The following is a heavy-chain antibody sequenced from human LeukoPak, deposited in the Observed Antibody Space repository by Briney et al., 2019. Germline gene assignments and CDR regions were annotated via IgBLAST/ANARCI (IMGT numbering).Heavy chain of an antibody. J-gene: IGHJ4*02. V-gene: IGHV1-24*01. CDR2: FDPEDGET. Sequence: ASVKVSCKVSGYTLTELSMHWVRQAPGKGLEWMGGFDPEDGETIYAQKFQSRVTMTEDTSTDTAYMELSSLRSEDTAVYYCARAEDHIVVVIAIFDYWGQGTLVTVSS. CDR3: ARAEDHIVVVIAIFDY. CDR1: GYTLTELS. D-gene: IGHD2-21*01.